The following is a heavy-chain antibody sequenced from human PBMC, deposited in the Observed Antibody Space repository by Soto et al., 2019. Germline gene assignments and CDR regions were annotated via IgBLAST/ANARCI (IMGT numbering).Heavy chain of an antibody. CDR2: ISSDGNNK. D-gene: IGHD4-17*01. CDR3: AKVGSRASTVTRSRWYFDL. Sequence: QVQLVESGGGVVQPGRSLRLSCAASGFTFSGYGMHWVRLAPGKGLEWLAVISSDGNNKYYLDSVKGRFTISRDNSKNTLYLQMNSLTAEDTAVYYCAKVGSRASTVTRSRWYFDLWGRGTLVTVSS. J-gene: IGHJ2*01. CDR1: GFTFSGYG. V-gene: IGHV3-30*18.